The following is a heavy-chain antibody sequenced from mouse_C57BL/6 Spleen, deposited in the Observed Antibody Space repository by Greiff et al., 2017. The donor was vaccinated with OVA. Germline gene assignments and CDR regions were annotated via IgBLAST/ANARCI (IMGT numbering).Heavy chain of an antibody. CDR1: GIDFSRYW. CDR2: INPDSSTI. Sequence: EASGIDFSRYWMSWVRRAPGKGLEWIGEINPDSSTINYAPSLKDKFIISRDNAKNTLYLQMSKMRSEDTALYYCARRYYGSSYWYFDVWGTGTTVTVSS. J-gene: IGHJ1*03. CDR3: ARRYYGSSYWYFDV. V-gene: IGHV4-1*01. D-gene: IGHD1-1*01.